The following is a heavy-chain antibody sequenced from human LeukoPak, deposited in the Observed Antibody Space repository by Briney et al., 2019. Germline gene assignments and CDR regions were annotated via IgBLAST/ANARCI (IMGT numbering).Heavy chain of an antibody. CDR3: VRVKGSYFDY. D-gene: IGHD2-15*01. V-gene: IGHV3-48*01. J-gene: IGHJ4*02. CDR2: ISSSGSAI. Sequence: PGGSLRLSCAASGFPLSSYSINWVRQAPGKGLEWGSYISSSGSAIYYVDSVKGRFTVSRDNAKTSLFLQMNSPRAEDTAVYYCVRVKGSYFDYWGQGALVTVSA. CDR1: GFPLSSYS.